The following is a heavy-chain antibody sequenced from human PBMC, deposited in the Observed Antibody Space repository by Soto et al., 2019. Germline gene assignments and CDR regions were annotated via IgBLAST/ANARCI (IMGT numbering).Heavy chain of an antibody. J-gene: IGHJ5*02. D-gene: IGHD3-22*01. Sequence: SETLSLTCTVAGGSISSYYWSWIRQPPGKELEWIGYIHYTGTTKYNPSLKSRVTISVDTSKNQFSLKLDSMTAADTAVYYCARDGSYCVTTRCPGAWLDPWGQRTLVTGSS. CDR2: IHYTGTT. V-gene: IGHV4-59*01. CDR3: ARDGSYCVTTRCPGAWLDP. CDR1: GGSISSYY.